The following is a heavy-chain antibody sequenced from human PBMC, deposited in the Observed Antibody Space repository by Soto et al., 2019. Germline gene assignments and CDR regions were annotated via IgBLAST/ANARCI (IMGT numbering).Heavy chain of an antibody. V-gene: IGHV4-4*02. CDR3: ARVGSGWYAPLDY. Sequence: QVQLQESGPGLVKPSGTLSLTCAVSGGSMSRSYWLTWLRQSPGKGLEWLGEINEGGEYTFAPSFSSRVPMSVDKAKNHFSVMLTSVTAADTGIYYCARVGSGWYAPLDYWGQGTLVTVSS. D-gene: IGHD6-19*01. CDR1: GGSMSRSYW. J-gene: IGHJ4*02. CDR2: INEGGEY.